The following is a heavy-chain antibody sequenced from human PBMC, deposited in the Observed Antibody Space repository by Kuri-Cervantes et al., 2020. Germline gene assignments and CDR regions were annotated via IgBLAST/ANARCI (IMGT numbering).Heavy chain of an antibody. CDR1: GFTFSTYR. J-gene: IGHJ4*02. CDR3: ARGNGPSPIRLDY. CDR2: ISSGRDII. D-gene: IGHD2-8*01. V-gene: IGHV3-48*02. Sequence: GESLKISCAASGFTFSTYRMIWVRQAPGKGLEWVSYISSGRDIIYYADSVKGRFTISRDNAKNSLYLRMNSLRDEDTAVYYCARGNGPSPIRLDYWGQGTPVTVSS.